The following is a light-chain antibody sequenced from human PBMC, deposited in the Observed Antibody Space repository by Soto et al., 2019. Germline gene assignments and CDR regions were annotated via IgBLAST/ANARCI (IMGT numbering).Light chain of an antibody. CDR3: QQYGSSQST. Sequence: EFVLTQSPGTLSLSPGERATLSCRASQTVRNNYLAWYQQKPGQAPRLLIYGASSRATGIPDRFSGSGSGTDFTLTISRLEPEDFAVYYCQQYGSSQSTFGQGTRLEIK. V-gene: IGKV3-20*01. CDR2: GAS. J-gene: IGKJ5*01. CDR1: QTVRNNY.